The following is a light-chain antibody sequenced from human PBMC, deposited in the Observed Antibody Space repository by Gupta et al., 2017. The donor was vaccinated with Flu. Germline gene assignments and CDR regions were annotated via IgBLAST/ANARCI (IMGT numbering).Light chain of an antibody. J-gene: IGKJ1*01. CDR3: QQDDSWPRT. CDR1: QSVGTK. V-gene: IGKV3-15*01. CDR2: GAS. Sequence: EIVMTQSPGTLSVSPGERATLSCRASQSVGTKLAWYQQKTGQAPRLLFYGASMRAPGIPGRYSGSGSGTEFSLTISGLQSEDFATYYCQQDDSWPRTFGQGTNVEI.